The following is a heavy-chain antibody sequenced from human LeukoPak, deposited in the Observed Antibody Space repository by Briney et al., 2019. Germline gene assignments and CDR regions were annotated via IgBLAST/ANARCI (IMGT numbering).Heavy chain of an antibody. Sequence: SVTVSCTASGGTFSIYAISWVRQAPGQGLEWMGGIIPIFGTANYAQKFQGRVTITADESTSTAYMELSSLRSEDTAVYYCARGSGSYSYYFDYWGQGTLVTVSS. D-gene: IGHD1-26*01. CDR1: GGTFSIYA. CDR3: ARGSGSYSYYFDY. V-gene: IGHV1-69*13. CDR2: IIPIFGTA. J-gene: IGHJ4*02.